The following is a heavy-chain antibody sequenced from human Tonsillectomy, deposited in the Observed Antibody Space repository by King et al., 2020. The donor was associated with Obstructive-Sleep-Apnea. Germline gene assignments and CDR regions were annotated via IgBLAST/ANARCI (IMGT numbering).Heavy chain of an antibody. V-gene: IGHV1-18*04. CDR1: GYIFTSYG. CDR3: ARDRVCSSTSCYGVDDYYGMDV. Sequence: QLVQSGAEVKKPGASVKVSCKASGYIFTSYGISWVRQAPGQGLEWMGWISPYNDNTNYAQKAQGRVTVTTDTSTSTAYMELGNLRSDDTAVYYCARDRVCSSTSCYGVDDYYGMDVWGQGTTVTVSS. J-gene: IGHJ6*02. CDR2: ISPYNDNT. D-gene: IGHD2-2*01.